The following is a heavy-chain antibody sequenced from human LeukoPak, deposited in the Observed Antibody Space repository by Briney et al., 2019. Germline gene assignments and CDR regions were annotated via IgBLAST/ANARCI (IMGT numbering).Heavy chain of an antibody. CDR3: VREAGYCALFCVKTNWFDP. CDR1: GFPFSSHA. CDR2: ISNGKT. J-gene: IGHJ5*02. D-gene: IGHD2-15*01. Sequence: PGGSLRLSSAASGFPFSSHAMSWVRQPPGQGLEWVAAISNGKTYYADSVRGRFAISRDDSTNTVYLNMNSLRDEDTALYHCVREAGYCALFCVKTNWFDPWGQGTLVTVSS. V-gene: IGHV3-23*01.